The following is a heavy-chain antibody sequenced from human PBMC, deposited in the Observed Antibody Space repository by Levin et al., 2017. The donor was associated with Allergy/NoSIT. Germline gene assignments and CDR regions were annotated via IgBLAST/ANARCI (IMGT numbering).Heavy chain of an antibody. D-gene: IGHD5/OR15-5a*01. CDR1: GFTFSSYA. V-gene: IGHV3-23*01. CDR2: ISGSGGST. CDR3: AKDTTGSTTRYFDY. J-gene: IGHJ4*02. Sequence: GGSLRLSCAASGFTFSSYAMNWVRQAPGKGLEWVSAISGSGGSTYYADSVKGRFTISRDNSKNTLYLQMNSLRAEDTAVYYCAKDTTGSTTRYFDYWGQGTLVTVSS.